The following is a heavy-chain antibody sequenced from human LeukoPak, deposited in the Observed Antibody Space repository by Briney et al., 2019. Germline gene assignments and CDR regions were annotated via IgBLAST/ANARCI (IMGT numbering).Heavy chain of an antibody. CDR2: INHSGST. CDR1: GGSFSGYY. D-gene: IGHD3-10*01. V-gene: IGHV4-34*01. Sequence: SETLSLTCAVYGGSFSGYYWSWIRQPPGKGLEWIGEINHSGSTNYNPSLKSRVTISVDTSKNQFSLKLSSVTAADTAVYYCARGQFYGSGSYPTYYYYYYGMDVWGQGTTDTVSS. CDR3: ARGQFYGSGSYPTYYYYYYGMDV. J-gene: IGHJ6*02.